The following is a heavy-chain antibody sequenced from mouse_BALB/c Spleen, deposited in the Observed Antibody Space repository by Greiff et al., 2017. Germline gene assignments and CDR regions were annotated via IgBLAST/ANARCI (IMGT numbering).Heavy chain of an antibody. CDR2: IYPGSGGT. Sequence: QVQLQQSGPELVKPGASVKISCKASGYTFTSYGINWVKQRPGQGLEWIGYIYPGSGGTAYNQKFKGKATLTADKSSSTVYMQLSSLTSEDSAIYFCARYPYGFYAMDYWGQGTSVTVSS. D-gene: IGHD2-10*02. CDR1: GYTFTSYG. J-gene: IGHJ4*01. V-gene: IGHV1-77*01. CDR3: ARYPYGFYAMDY.